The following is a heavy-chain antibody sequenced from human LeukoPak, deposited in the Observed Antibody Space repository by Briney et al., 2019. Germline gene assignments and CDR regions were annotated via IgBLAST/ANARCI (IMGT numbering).Heavy chain of an antibody. CDR2: ISSAGGNI. J-gene: IGHJ4*02. CDR1: GFTFRSYG. CDR3: ATERDSSWTFDS. V-gene: IGHV3-48*01. D-gene: IGHD6-13*01. Sequence: KPGGSLRLSCAASGFTFRSYGLSWFRQAPGKGLEWVSYISSAGGNINYADSVKGRFTISRDNSKNTLYLQLNSLRAEDTAVYYCATERDSSWTFDSWGQGTLVTVSS.